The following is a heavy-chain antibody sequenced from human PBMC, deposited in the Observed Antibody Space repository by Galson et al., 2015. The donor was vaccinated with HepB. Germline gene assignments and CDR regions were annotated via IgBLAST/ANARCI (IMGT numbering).Heavy chain of an antibody. Sequence: TLSLTCSVSGGSVSNSKYYWSWIRQSPGKGLEWFGYVSYSGSTYYSPTFKSRIVISIETSKNQFSLSLRSMTAADTAVYYCARSTWTELCSVNWFDAWGQGTPITVSS. CDR1: GGSVSNSKYY. D-gene: IGHD3-10*02. CDR3: ARSTWTELCSVNWFDA. CDR2: VSYSGST. J-gene: IGHJ5*02. V-gene: IGHV4-30-4*01.